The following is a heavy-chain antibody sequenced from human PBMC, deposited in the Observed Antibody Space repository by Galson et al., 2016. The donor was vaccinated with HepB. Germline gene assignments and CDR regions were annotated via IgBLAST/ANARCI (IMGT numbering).Heavy chain of an antibody. Sequence: ETLSLTCTVSGDSISSSYWSWIRQPPGRGLEWIGFIYYSGSTNYNPSLQSRVTMSADTSKNQFSLRLNSVTAADTAVYYCAREGYGRRYFDLWGRGTLVTVSS. V-gene: IGHV4-59*01. CDR1: GDSISSSY. CDR2: IYYSGST. D-gene: IGHD4-17*01. J-gene: IGHJ2*01. CDR3: AREGYGRRYFDL.